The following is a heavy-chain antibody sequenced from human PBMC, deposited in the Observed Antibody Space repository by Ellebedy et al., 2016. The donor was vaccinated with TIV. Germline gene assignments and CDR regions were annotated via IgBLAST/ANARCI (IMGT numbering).Heavy chain of an antibody. Sequence: GESLKISCATSGFTFDNFAMRWFRQAPGKGLEWVSAITGSGDRTFYADSVKGRFTFSRDTSKNTLYLQMNSLRDEDTAIYYCAKDSGKYGWNSEYWGQGTQVTVSS. J-gene: IGHJ4*02. CDR1: GFTFDNFA. CDR3: AKDSGKYGWNSEY. CDR2: ITGSGDRT. D-gene: IGHD3-10*01. V-gene: IGHV3-23*01.